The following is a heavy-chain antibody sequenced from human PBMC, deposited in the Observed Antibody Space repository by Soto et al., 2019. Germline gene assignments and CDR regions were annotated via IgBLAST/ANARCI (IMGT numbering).Heavy chain of an antibody. Sequence: RSSLRLSCAATGLTFSGYSMNWVCQAPGKGLEWVSSITSSCTDICYADSVEGRLTISRDNDKNSLDLQMNSLRAEDTAVYYCARDQPSIAYYFDSWGQGILVTVSS. CDR3: ARDQPSIAYYFDS. V-gene: IGHV3-21*01. CDR1: GLTFSGYS. CDR2: ITSSCTDI. J-gene: IGHJ4*02. D-gene: IGHD3-3*02.